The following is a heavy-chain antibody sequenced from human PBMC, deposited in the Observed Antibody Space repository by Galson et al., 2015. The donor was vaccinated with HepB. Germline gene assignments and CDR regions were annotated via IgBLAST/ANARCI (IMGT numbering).Heavy chain of an antibody. CDR3: ARYNGDSGFDY. Sequence: SLRLSCAASGFTFSGYGMHWVRQAPVKGLEWVVVISYDGSNKCYADSVKGRFTISRDNSKNTMYLQMNSLRAEDTAMYYCARYNGDSGFDYWGQGTLVTVSS. CDR2: ISYDGSNK. J-gene: IGHJ4*02. D-gene: IGHD1-14*01. CDR1: GFTFSGYG. V-gene: IGHV3-33*01.